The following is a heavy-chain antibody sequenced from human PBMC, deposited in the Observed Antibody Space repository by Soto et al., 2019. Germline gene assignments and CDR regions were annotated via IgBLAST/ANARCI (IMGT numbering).Heavy chain of an antibody. CDR1: GYTFTSYD. Sequence: QVQLVQSGAEVKKPGASVKVSCKASGYTFTSYDINWVRQATGQGLEWMGWMNPNSGNTGYAQKFQGRVTMTRNTSLITAYMELRSVRSEDTAGYYCARGRYFDGMGFGDLLFAPQSRSIDYWGQGALVTVSS. CDR2: MNPNSGNT. D-gene: IGHD3-10*01. CDR3: ARGRYFDGMGFGDLLFAPQSRSIDY. J-gene: IGHJ4*02. V-gene: IGHV1-8*01.